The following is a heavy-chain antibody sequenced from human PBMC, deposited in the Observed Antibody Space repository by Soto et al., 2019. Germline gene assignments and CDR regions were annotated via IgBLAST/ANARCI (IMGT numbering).Heavy chain of an antibody. V-gene: IGHV4-59*01. CDR2: IYYSGST. D-gene: IGHD5-12*01. CDR1: GGSISSYY. CDR3: ARSGYDSNFDY. Sequence: QVQLQESGPGLVKPSETLSLTCTVSGGSISSYYWSWIRQPPGKGLEWIGYIYYSGSTNYNPSLKSRVTISVDTSKNQFSLKLSSVTAADTAVYYCARSGYDSNFDYWGQGTLVTVSS. J-gene: IGHJ4*02.